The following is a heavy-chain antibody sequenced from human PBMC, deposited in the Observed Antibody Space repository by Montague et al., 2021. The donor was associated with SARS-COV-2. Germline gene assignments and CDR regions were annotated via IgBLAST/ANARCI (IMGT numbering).Heavy chain of an antibody. V-gene: IGHV4-59*01. CDR1: GASISRYS. J-gene: IGHJ3*02. CDR2: IYNSGST. D-gene: IGHD6-13*01. CDR3: ARVGRGSSWYEVAFDI. Sequence: ETLSLTCTVSGASISRYSWTWIRQPPGKGLEWIGYIYNSGSTNYNPSLTSRVTISVDTSKNQFSLKLSSVAAADTAVYYCARVGRGSSWYEVAFDIWGQGTMVTVSS.